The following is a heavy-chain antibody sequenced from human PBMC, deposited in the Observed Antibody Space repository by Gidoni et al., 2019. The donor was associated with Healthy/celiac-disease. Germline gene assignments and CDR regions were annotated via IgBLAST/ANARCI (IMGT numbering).Heavy chain of an antibody. CDR1: GFTFSSYS. V-gene: IGHV3-30*01. J-gene: IGHJ4*02. CDR2: ISYDGSNK. CDR3: ARDSDYYDSSGPRPFIDY. D-gene: IGHD3-22*01. Sequence: QVQLVESGGGVVQPGRSLRPSCAASGFTFSSYSMHWVRQAPGKGLEWVAVISYDGSNKYYADSVKGRFTISRDNSKNTLYLQMNSLRAEDTAVYYCARDSDYYDSSGPRPFIDYWGQGTLVTVSS.